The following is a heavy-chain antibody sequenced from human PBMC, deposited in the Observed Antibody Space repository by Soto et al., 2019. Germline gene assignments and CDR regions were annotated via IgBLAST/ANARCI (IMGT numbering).Heavy chain of an antibody. CDR3: ARQIGQPYYYYYGMDV. CDR2: IYPGDSDT. V-gene: IGHV5-51*01. D-gene: IGHD3-22*01. Sequence: PGESLKISCKGSGYIFTSYWICCVRQMPVKGLEWMGIIYPGDSDTRYSPSFQGQVTISADKSISTAYLQWSSLKASDTAMYYCARQIGQPYYYYYGMDVWGQGTTVTVSS. J-gene: IGHJ6*02. CDR1: GYIFTSYW.